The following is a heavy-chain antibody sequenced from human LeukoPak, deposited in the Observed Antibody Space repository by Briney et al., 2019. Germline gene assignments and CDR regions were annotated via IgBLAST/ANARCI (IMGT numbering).Heavy chain of an antibody. CDR1: GFTFYNYA. CDR3: AKGSSSSRPYYFGY. V-gene: IGHV3-23*01. D-gene: IGHD6-6*01. CDR2: ITGSGTDK. J-gene: IGHJ4*02. Sequence: TGGSLRLSCAASGFTFYNYAMSWVRQAPGKGLEWVSAITGSGTDKFHADSVKGRFTISRDNSESTLYLQMNSLRAEDTATYYCAKGSSSSRPYYFGYWGQGTLVTVSS.